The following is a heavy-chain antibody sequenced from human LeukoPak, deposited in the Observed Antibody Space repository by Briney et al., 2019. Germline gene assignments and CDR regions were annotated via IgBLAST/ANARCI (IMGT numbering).Heavy chain of an antibody. Sequence: QSGGSLRLSCAASGFTFSSYGMPWVRQAPGKGLEWVAVIWYDGSNKYYADSVKGRFTISRDNSKNTMYLQMNSLRAEDTAVYYCARDWVRYCSGGSCYGLDYWGQGTLVTVSS. V-gene: IGHV3-33*01. J-gene: IGHJ4*02. CDR2: IWYDGSNK. CDR1: GFTFSSYG. CDR3: ARDWVRYCSGGSCYGLDY. D-gene: IGHD2-15*01.